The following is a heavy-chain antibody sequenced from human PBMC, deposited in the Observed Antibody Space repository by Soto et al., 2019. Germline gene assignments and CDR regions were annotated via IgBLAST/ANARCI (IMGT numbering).Heavy chain of an antibody. D-gene: IGHD3-3*01. J-gene: IGHJ6*03. V-gene: IGHV4-59*01. CDR1: DGSISSYY. CDR3: ARDLSGDYDFWSRIPSYYYDMDV. Sequence: SETLSLTCTVSDGSISSYYWSWIRKTPGKGLEWIGYIYYSGSTNYNPSLKSRVTISVDTSKNQFSLKLSSVTAADTAVYYCARDLSGDYDFWSRIPSYYYDMDVWGKGTTVTVSS. CDR2: IYYSGST.